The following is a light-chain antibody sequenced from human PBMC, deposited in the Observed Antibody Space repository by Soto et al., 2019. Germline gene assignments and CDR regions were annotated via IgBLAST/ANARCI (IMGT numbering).Light chain of an antibody. J-gene: IGLJ2*01. CDR1: SSNIGSNT. CDR2: SNS. Sequence: QSVLTQPPSASRTPGQRVTISCSGSSSNIGSNTVNWYQQLPGTAPRLLIYSNSQRPSGVPDRFSGSKSGTSASLAISGLQSEDEADYYCAAWNESLNGPVFGGGTKVTVL. CDR3: AAWNESLNGPV. V-gene: IGLV1-44*01.